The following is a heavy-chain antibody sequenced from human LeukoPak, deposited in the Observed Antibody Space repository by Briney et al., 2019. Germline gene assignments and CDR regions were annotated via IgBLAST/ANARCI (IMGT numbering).Heavy chain of an antibody. CDR2: INHSGST. CDR1: GGSFSGYY. Sequence: SETLSLTCAVYGGSFSGYYWSWIRQPPGKGLEWIGEINHSGSTNYNPSLKSRVTISVDTSKNQFSLKLSSVTAADTAVYYCARRRRVVPAGRWFDPWGQGTLVTVSS. CDR3: ARRRRVVPAGRWFDP. J-gene: IGHJ5*02. V-gene: IGHV4-34*01. D-gene: IGHD2-2*01.